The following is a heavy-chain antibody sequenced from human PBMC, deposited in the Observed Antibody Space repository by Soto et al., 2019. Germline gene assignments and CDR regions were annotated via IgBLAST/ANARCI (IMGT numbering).Heavy chain of an antibody. Sequence: EVQLVEAGGGLIQPGGSLRLSCAASGLTVSSNDMSWVRQSPGKGLEWVSVIYSGGSKHDADSVKGRFTISRDNSKNIVYLQMNRLRVGDTAVDFCPSSSRKDYNFGMDAWGQGATVNVSS. V-gene: IGHV3-53*01. CDR2: IYSGGSK. CDR1: GLTVSSND. J-gene: IGHJ6*02. D-gene: IGHD1-20*01. CDR3: PSSSRKDYNFGMDA.